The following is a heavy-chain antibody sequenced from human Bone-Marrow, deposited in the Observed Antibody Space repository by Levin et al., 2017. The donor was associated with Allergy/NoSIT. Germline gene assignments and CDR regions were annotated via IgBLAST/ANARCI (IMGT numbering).Heavy chain of an antibody. D-gene: IGHD4-17*01. CDR3: ARVEGDYGDYGDAFDI. CDR2: IYYSGST. V-gene: IGHV4-30-4*01. Sequence: SETLSLTCTVSGGSISSGDYYWSWIRQPPGKGLEWIGYIYYSGSTYYNPSLKSRVTISVDTSKNQFSLKLSSVTAADTAVYYCARVEGDYGDYGDAFDIWGQGTMVTVSS. CDR1: GGSISSGDYY. J-gene: IGHJ3*02.